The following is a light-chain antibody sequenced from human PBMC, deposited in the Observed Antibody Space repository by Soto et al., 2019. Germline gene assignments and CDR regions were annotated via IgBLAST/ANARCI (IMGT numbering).Light chain of an antibody. CDR1: QSVSSQ. Sequence: EMLLTQAPATLSWFPLDSVWPSVRARQSVSSQLAWYQQKPGQAPRLLIYGASTRATGVPARFSGSGSGTEFTLTISSLQSEDFAVYYCQQYNNWPRTFGQGTKVDIK. CDR2: GAS. CDR3: QQYNNWPRT. J-gene: IGKJ1*01. V-gene: IGKV3-15*01.